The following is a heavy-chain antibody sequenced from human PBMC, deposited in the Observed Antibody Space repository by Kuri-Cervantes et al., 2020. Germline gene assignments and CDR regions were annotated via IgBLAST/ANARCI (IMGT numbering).Heavy chain of an antibody. CDR2: IYYSGST. V-gene: IGHV4-59*01. J-gene: IGHJ5*01. CDR1: GGSISSYY. CDR3: ARDISSGWYGWFDP. D-gene: IGHD6-19*01. Sequence: GSLRLSCTVSGGSISSYYWSWIRQPPGKGLEWIGYIYYSGSTNYNPSLKSRVTISVDTSKNQFSLKLSSVTAADTAVYYCARDISSGWYGWFDPWGQRTLVTVSS.